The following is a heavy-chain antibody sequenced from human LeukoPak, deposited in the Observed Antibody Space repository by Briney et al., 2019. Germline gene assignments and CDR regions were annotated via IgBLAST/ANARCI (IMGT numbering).Heavy chain of an antibody. CDR2: INHSGST. J-gene: IGHJ3*02. CDR3: ARGQVRYSSRTYAFDI. Sequence: SETLSLTCAVYGGSFSGYYWSWIRQPPGKGLEWIGEINHSGSTNYNPSLKSRVTISVDRSKNQFSLKLSSVTAADTAVYYCARGQVRYSSRTYAFDIWGQGTMVTVSS. V-gene: IGHV4-34*01. D-gene: IGHD6-13*01. CDR1: GGSFSGYY.